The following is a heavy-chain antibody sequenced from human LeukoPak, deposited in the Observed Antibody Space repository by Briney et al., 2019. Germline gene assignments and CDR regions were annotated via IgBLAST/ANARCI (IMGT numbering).Heavy chain of an antibody. V-gene: IGHV1-2*02. D-gene: IGHD3-22*01. CDR1: GYTFTGYY. CDR2: INPNSGGT. CDR3: ARAHSSLSWFDP. Sequence: RASVKVSCKASGYTFTGYYMHWVRQAPGQGLEWMGWINPNSGGTNYAQKFQGRVTMTRDTSINTAYMELTRLRSDDSAVYYCARAHSSLSWFDPWGQGTLVTVSS. J-gene: IGHJ5*02.